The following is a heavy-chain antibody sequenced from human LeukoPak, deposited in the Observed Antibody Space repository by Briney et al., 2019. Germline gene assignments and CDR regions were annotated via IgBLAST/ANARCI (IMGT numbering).Heavy chain of an antibody. CDR3: ARVGSSGWYQNYYGMDV. CDR2: ISAYNGNT. D-gene: IGHD6-19*01. Sequence: ASVKVSCKASGYTFTSYGISWVRQAPGQRLEWMGWISAYNGNTNYAQKLQGRVTMTTDTSTSTAYMELRSLRSDDTAVYYCARVGSSGWYQNYYGMDVWGQGTTVTVSS. CDR1: GYTFTSYG. V-gene: IGHV1-18*01. J-gene: IGHJ6*02.